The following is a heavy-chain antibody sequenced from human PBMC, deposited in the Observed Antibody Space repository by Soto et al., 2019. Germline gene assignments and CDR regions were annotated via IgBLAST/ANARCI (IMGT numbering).Heavy chain of an antibody. CDR1: GFTFSSYS. J-gene: IGHJ6*02. CDR3: ARDPEIPLLAGTDYYYYSMDV. Sequence: GGSLRLSCAASGFTFSSYSMNWVRQAPGKGLEWVSYISSSSSTIYYADSVKGRFTISKDNAKNSLYLQMNSLRDEDTAVYYCARDPEIPLLAGTDYYYYSMDVWGQGTTVTVPS. D-gene: IGHD2-15*01. V-gene: IGHV3-48*02. CDR2: ISSSSSTI.